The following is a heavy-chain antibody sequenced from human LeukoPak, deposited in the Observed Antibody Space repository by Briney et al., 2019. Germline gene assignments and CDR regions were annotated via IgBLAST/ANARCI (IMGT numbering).Heavy chain of an antibody. Sequence: GGSLRLSCAASGFTFSSYAMHWVRQAPGKGLEWVAAISYDGSNKYSADSVKGRFTISRDNSKNTLYLQMSSLRADDTALYYCAGVDAAMPDAFDIWGQGTTVTVSS. CDR2: ISYDGSNK. D-gene: IGHD5-18*01. J-gene: IGHJ3*02. V-gene: IGHV3-30*04. CDR1: GFTFSSYA. CDR3: AGVDAAMPDAFDI.